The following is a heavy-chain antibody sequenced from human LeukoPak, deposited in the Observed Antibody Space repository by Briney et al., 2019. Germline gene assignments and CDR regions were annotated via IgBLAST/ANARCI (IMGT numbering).Heavy chain of an antibody. D-gene: IGHD6-19*01. CDR3: AKDRASGSGSYSYRGFDY. Sequence: PGGSLRLSCAASGFTFNDYAMSWVRQTPGKGLEWVSTISSSGANTYYADSVMGRFTISRDNSKNTLNLHMNSLRVEDTAVYYCAKDRASGSGSYSYRGFDYWGQGTLVTVSS. V-gene: IGHV3-23*01. J-gene: IGHJ4*02. CDR1: GFTFNDYA. CDR2: ISSSGANT.